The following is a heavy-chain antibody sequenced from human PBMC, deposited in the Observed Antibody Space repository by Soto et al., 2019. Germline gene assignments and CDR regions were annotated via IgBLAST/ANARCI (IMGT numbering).Heavy chain of an antibody. D-gene: IGHD6-19*01. V-gene: IGHV4-31*03. CDR2: LYYSGST. Sequence: QVQLQESGPGLVKPSQTLSLTCTVSGGSISSGGYYWRWIRQHPGKGREWIGYLYYSGSTYYNPSLKSRVTISVDTSKNRFSLKLSSVTAADTAVYYCASTSTSGWYRGKYDYWGQGTLVTVSS. CDR1: GGSISSGGYY. CDR3: ASTSTSGWYRGKYDY. J-gene: IGHJ4*02.